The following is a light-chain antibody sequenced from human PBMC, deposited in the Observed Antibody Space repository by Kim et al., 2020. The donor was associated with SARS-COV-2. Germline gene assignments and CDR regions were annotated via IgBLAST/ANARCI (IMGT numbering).Light chain of an antibody. V-gene: IGKV3-20*01. CDR2: GAS. Sequence: LFPVDRATPSSSACQRVISSYLAWYQQKPGQAPRLLIYGASSRATGIPDRFSGSGSGTDFTLTISRLEPEDFAVYYCQQYGSSPYTFGQGTKLEI. CDR3: QQYGSSPYT. J-gene: IGKJ2*01. CDR1: QRVISSY.